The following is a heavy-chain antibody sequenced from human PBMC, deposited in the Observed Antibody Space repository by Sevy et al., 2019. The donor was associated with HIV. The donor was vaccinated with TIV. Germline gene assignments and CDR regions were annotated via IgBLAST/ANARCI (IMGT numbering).Heavy chain of an antibody. Sequence: GGSLRLSCAASGFTVSSNYMSWVRQAPGKGLEWVSVIYSGGSTYYADSVKGRFTISRDNSKNTLYLQMNSLRAEDTAVYYCAREFAAAGTFYYYYMDVWGKGTTATVSS. D-gene: IGHD6-13*01. CDR1: GFTVSSNY. J-gene: IGHJ6*03. CDR2: IYSGGST. V-gene: IGHV3-53*01. CDR3: AREFAAAGTFYYYYMDV.